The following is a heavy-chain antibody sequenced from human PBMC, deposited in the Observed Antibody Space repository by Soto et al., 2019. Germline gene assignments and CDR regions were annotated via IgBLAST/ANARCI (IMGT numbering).Heavy chain of an antibody. V-gene: IGHV3-64D*06. Sequence: PGGSLRLSCSGSGFTFSSFSMQWVRQAPGKGLEYVSAINNIGATTVYADSVKGRFTISRDNSKNTVYLQMSSLGLEDTAVYYCVKSEGRGSYPHDFWGQGTRLTVSS. CDR3: VKSEGRGSYPHDF. D-gene: IGHD3-16*01. CDR2: INNIGATT. CDR1: GFTFSSFS. J-gene: IGHJ4*02.